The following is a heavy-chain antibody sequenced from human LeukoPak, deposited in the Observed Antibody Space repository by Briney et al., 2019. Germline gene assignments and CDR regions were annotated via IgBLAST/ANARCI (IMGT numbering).Heavy chain of an antibody. D-gene: IGHD6-19*01. V-gene: IGHV4-39*07. CDR1: GGSISSSSYY. Sequence: SETLSLTCTVSGGSISSSSYYWGWIRQPPGKGLEWIGEINHSGSTNYNPSLKSRVTISVDTSKNQFSLKLSSVTAADTAVYYCARAKYSSGWYKLNWFDPWGQGTLVTVSS. J-gene: IGHJ5*02. CDR3: ARAKYSSGWYKLNWFDP. CDR2: INHSGST.